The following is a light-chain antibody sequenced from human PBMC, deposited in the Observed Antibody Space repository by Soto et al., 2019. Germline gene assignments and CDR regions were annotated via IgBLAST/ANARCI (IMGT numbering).Light chain of an antibody. CDR3: QQRRNWPQFT. V-gene: IGKV3-11*01. Sequence: EIVLTQYPATLSLSPWEIATISCRASQSVSRDLAWYQKKPGQAHRLLIYDASHRATGIPARFSGSGSGTDFTLTISSLEPEDFAVYYCQQRRNWPQFTFGPGTKVDIK. CDR1: QSVSRD. J-gene: IGKJ3*01. CDR2: DAS.